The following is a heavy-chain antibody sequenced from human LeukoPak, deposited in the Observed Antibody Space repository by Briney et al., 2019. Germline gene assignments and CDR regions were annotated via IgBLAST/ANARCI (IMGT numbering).Heavy chain of an antibody. CDR3: AKDHYTNGVCEIDY. D-gene: IGHD2-8*01. CDR1: GFTFSSYS. Sequence: GGSLRLSCAASGFTFSSYSMNWVRQAPGKGLEWVSGISWNSGSIGYADSVKGRFTISRDNAKNSLYLQMNSLRAEDTALYYCAKDHYTNGVCEIDYWGQGTLVTVSS. J-gene: IGHJ4*02. CDR2: ISWNSGSI. V-gene: IGHV3-9*01.